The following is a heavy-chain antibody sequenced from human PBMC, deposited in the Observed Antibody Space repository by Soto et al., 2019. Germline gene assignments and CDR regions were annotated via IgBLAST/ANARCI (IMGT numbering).Heavy chain of an antibody. Sequence: QVQLQESGPGLVKPSETLSLTCTVSGGSISSYYWSWIRQPPGKGLEWIGYIYYSGSTNYNPSLKSRVTISVDTPTNQFSLTLSSVTAADTAVYYCARDRYSSRWQNWFDPWGQGTLVTVSS. V-gene: IGHV4-59*01. J-gene: IGHJ5*02. CDR1: GGSISSYY. CDR3: ARDRYSSRWQNWFDP. CDR2: IYYSGST. D-gene: IGHD6-13*01.